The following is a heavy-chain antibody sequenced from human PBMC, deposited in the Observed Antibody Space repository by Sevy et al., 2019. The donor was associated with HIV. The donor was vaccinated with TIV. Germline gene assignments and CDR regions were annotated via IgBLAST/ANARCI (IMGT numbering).Heavy chain of an antibody. V-gene: IGHV4-39*01. Sequence: SVTLSLTCTVSGGSIGSNSFYWGWIRQPPGKELEWIGTVSYGGSTYYNPSLRSRVTISVDASKKQFSLKLSSVTAADTAVYYCARQKVRSAYYYDTSGRQGKADFDSWGQGTLVTVSS. J-gene: IGHJ4*02. CDR3: ARQKVRSAYYYDTSGRQGKADFDS. CDR1: GGSIGSNSFY. CDR2: VSYGGST. D-gene: IGHD3-22*01.